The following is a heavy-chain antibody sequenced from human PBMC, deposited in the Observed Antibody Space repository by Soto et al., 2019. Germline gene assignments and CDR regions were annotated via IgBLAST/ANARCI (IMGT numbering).Heavy chain of an antibody. V-gene: IGHV3-23*01. Sequence: LSGAAAVFTSSGLARGWVRQPTGKGLHWVSAIDYSGGIRYYADSVKGRFTISSDNSKSTLYLQMNSLWPEDTAVYYYAKDAKPTSGWYYSDYWGQGARGTVS. CDR3: AKDAKPTSGWYYSDY. D-gene: IGHD6-19*01. CDR1: VFTSSGLA. CDR2: IDYSGGIR. J-gene: IGHJ4*02.